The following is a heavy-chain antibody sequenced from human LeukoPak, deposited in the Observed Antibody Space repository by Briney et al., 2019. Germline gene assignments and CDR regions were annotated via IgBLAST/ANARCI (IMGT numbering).Heavy chain of an antibody. Sequence: GSLRLSCAASGFTVSSNYMSWVRQAPGKGLEWVSVIYSGGSTYYADSVKGRFTISRDNSKNTLYLQMNSLRAEDTAVYYCAGDGQYDYVWGSYRERTYLDYWGQGTLVTVSS. CDR3: AGDGQYDYVWGSYRERTYLDY. J-gene: IGHJ4*02. D-gene: IGHD3-16*02. CDR2: IYSGGST. V-gene: IGHV3-66*01. CDR1: GFTVSSNY.